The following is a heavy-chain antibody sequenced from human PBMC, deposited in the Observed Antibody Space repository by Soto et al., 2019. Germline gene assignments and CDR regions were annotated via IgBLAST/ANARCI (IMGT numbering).Heavy chain of an antibody. CDR2: IYHSGST. Sequence: PSETLSLTCAVSGYSISSGYYWGWIRQPPGKGLEWIGSIYHSGSTYYNPSLKSRVTISVDTSKNQFSLKLSSVTAADTAVYYCASCSSLSDYYYGMDVWGQGTTVTVSS. D-gene: IGHD2-15*01. V-gene: IGHV4-38-2*01. CDR3: ASCSSLSDYYYGMDV. CDR1: GYSISSGYY. J-gene: IGHJ6*02.